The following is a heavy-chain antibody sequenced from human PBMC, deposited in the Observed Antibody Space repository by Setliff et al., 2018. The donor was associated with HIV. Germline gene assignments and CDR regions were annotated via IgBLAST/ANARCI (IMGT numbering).Heavy chain of an antibody. CDR2: IYYSETT. D-gene: IGHD3-3*01. Sequence: PSETLSLTCTVSGGSISSGGYYWSWIRQHPGKGLEWIGYIYYSETTYYNPSLKSRVTISVDKSKNHFSLKLTSVTAADTAVYYCARGLTIFGVATPGFYYYMDVWGKGTTVTVSS. CDR3: ARGLTIFGVATPGFYYYMDV. J-gene: IGHJ6*03. CDR1: GGSISSGGYY. V-gene: IGHV4-31*03.